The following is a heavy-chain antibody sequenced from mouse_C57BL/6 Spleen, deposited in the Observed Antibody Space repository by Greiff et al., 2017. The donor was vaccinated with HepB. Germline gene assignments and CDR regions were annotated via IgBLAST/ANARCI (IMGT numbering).Heavy chain of an antibody. CDR3: TTFLYNGSSPFDY. J-gene: IGHJ2*01. D-gene: IGHD1-1*01. CDR2: IDPEDGDT. V-gene: IGHV14-1*01. Sequence: VQLQQSGAELVRPGASVKLSCTASGFNIKDYYMHWVKQRPEQGLEWIGRIDPEDGDTEYAPKFQGKATMTADTSSNTAYLQLSSLTSEDTAVYYCTTFLYNGSSPFDYWGQGTTLTVSS. CDR1: GFNIKDYY.